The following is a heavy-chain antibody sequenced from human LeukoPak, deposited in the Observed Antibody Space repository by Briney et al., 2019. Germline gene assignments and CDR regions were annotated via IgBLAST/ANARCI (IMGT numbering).Heavy chain of an antibody. D-gene: IGHD5-18*01. CDR2: IAYDASNT. CDR3: ASGSRGYSYGYWFDS. V-gene: IGHV3-30-3*01. Sequence: GRSLRLFCVASAFSFSDHSMNWVGQAPGGGLEGVSSIAYDASNTFYADSVKGRFTISRDNAKNSLYLQMNSLRAEDTAVYYCASGSRGYSYGYWFDSWGQGTLVTVSS. J-gene: IGHJ5*01. CDR1: AFSFSDHS.